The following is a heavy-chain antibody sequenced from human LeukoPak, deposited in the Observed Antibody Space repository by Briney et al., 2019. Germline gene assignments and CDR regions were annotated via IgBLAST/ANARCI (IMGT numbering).Heavy chain of an antibody. V-gene: IGHV3-74*01. Sequence: GGSLRHSCAASGFTFSSYWMQWVRQAPGKGLVWVSRINGDGSSTACADSVKGRFTISRDNAKNTLYLQMNSLTAEDTAVYYCARGPPWYFDLWGRGTLVTVSS. D-gene: IGHD6-25*01. CDR3: ARGPPWYFDL. CDR1: GFTFSSYW. J-gene: IGHJ2*01. CDR2: INGDGSST.